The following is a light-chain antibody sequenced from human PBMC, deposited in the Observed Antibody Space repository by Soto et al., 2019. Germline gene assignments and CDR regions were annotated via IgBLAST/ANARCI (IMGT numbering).Light chain of an antibody. CDR3: QHYNNWPPAWT. Sequence: EIVMTQSPATLSVSPLERDDLXCRASQSVRNNLAWYQQKPGQAPRLLIYGASTRATGIPARFSGSGSGTEFTLTISSLQSEDFALYYCQHYNNWPPAWTFGQGTKVDNK. V-gene: IGKV3-15*01. CDR1: QSVRNN. CDR2: GAS. J-gene: IGKJ1*01.